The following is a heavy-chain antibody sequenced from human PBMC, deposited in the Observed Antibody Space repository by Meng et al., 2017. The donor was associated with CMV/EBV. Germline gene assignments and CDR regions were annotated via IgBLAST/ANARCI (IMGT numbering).Heavy chain of an antibody. Sequence: LRLSCIVSGVSISEGDFYWNWIRHQPGKRLEWIGYVFHRGTTYYNPYLKSRAEISMHKSKNHFYLKMTSMTAADTAVYYCARSPVLPGYEFDPWGQGTQVTVSS. CDR2: VFHRGTT. CDR3: ARSPVLPGYEFDP. CDR1: GVSISEGDFY. J-gene: IGHJ5*02. D-gene: IGHD3-3*01. V-gene: IGHV4-31*03.